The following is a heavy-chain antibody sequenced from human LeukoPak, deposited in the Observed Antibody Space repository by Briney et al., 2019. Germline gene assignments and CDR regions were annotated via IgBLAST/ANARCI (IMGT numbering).Heavy chain of an antibody. CDR1: GGSFSDYY. J-gene: IGHJ3*02. Sequence: SGTLSLTCTVSGGSFSDYYWSWIRQSAEKGLEWIGRLYPSGSSNYNPSLKSRVTMSVDTSKNQFSLKLSSVTAADTAVYFCARECKIPAAVGILDIWGQGTMVTVSS. CDR3: ARECKIPAAVGILDI. D-gene: IGHD6-13*01. CDR2: LYPSGSS. V-gene: IGHV4-4*07.